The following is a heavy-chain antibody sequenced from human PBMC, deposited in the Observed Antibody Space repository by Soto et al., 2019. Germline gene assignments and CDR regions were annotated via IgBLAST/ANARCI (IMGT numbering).Heavy chain of an antibody. CDR2: ISGSGGST. Sequence: GGSLRLSCAASGFTFSSYAMSWVRQAPGKGLEWVSAISGSGGSTYYADSVKGRFTISRDNSKNTLYLQMNSLRAEDTAVYYCAKDRGRAYDFWSGYYGMDVWGQGTTVTVSS. D-gene: IGHD3-3*01. CDR1: GFTFSSYA. J-gene: IGHJ6*02. V-gene: IGHV3-23*01. CDR3: AKDRGRAYDFWSGYYGMDV.